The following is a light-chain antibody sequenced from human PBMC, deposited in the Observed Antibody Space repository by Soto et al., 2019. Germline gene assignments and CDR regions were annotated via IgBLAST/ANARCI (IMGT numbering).Light chain of an antibody. J-gene: IGKJ2*01. CDR2: KAS. CDR3: QHYYTYWYT. V-gene: IGKV1-5*03. CDR1: QSIDSW. Sequence: DIQMTQSPSTLSASVGDRVTISCRASQSIDSWLAWYQQRPGKAPKLLIYKASNLESGVPSRFSGSGSGTEFTLTISSLQPDDFATYYCQHYYTYWYTFGQGTKLEIK.